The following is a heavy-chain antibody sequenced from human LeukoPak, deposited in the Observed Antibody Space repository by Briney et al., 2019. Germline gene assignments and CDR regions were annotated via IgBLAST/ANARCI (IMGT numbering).Heavy chain of an antibody. CDR3: AKVGAQLN. J-gene: IGHJ4*02. V-gene: IGHV3-21*01. D-gene: IGHD1-26*01. Sequence: GGSLRLSCAASGFTFSSYSMNWVRQAPGKGLEWVSSISSSSSYIYYADSVKGRFTISRDNSKSTLYLQMNSLRSEDTAVYYCAKVGAQLNWGQGTLVTVSS. CDR2: ISSSSSYI. CDR1: GFTFSSYS.